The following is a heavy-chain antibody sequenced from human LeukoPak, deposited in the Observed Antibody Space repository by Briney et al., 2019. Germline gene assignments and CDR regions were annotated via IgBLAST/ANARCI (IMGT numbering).Heavy chain of an antibody. V-gene: IGHV3-23*01. CDR3: ARDSSSSDFFDY. Sequence: GGSLRLSCAASGFTFSLYGMSWVRQAPGKGLEWVSGIGDSGVTTYYADSVQGRFTISRDNSKNTLYLQMNSLRTEDTAVYYCARDSSSSDFFDYWGQGTLVTVSS. J-gene: IGHJ4*02. CDR2: IGDSGVTT. D-gene: IGHD3-3*01. CDR1: GFTFSLYG.